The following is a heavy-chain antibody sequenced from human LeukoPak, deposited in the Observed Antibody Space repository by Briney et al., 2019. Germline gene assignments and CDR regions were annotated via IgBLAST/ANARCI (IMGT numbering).Heavy chain of an antibody. CDR3: AKDRCSRTSCRNLFDP. CDR2: ISWNSGSI. V-gene: IGHV3-9*01. J-gene: IGHJ5*02. CDR1: GFTFDDYA. D-gene: IGHD2-2*01. Sequence: GGSLRLSCAASGFTFDDYAMHWVRQAPGKGLEWVSGISWNSGSIGYADSVKGRFTISRDNAKNSLYLQMNSLTVEDTAVYYCAKDRCSRTSCRNLFDPWGQGILVTVSS.